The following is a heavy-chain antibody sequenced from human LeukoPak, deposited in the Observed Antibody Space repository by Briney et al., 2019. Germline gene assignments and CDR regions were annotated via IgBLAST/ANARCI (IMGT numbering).Heavy chain of an antibody. CDR1: GFTFTSYS. Sequence: PGGSLRLSCAASGFTFTSYSMNWVRQAPGKGLEWISYISGSGTTIYYADSVEGRFTISRDNAKNSLYLQMNSLRAEDTAVYYCARDRYGDYAFDYWGQGTLVTVSS. D-gene: IGHD4-17*01. J-gene: IGHJ4*02. CDR2: ISGSGTTI. V-gene: IGHV3-48*04. CDR3: ARDRYGDYAFDY.